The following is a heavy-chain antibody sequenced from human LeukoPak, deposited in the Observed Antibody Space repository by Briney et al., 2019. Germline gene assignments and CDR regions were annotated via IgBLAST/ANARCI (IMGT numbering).Heavy chain of an antibody. CDR2: INPNSGGT. D-gene: IGHD1-26*01. J-gene: IGHJ4*02. CDR1: GYTFTGYY. Sequence: ASVKVSCKASGYTFTGYYMHWVRQAPGQGLEWMGRINPNSGGTNYAQKFQGRVTMTRDTSISTAYMELSRLRSDDTAVYYCASLSESSPRGNYWGQGTLVTVSS. CDR3: ASLSESSPRGNY. V-gene: IGHV1-2*06.